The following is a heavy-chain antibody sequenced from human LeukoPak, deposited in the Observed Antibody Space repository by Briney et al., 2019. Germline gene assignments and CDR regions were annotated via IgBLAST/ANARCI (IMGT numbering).Heavy chain of an antibody. D-gene: IGHD3-10*01. Sequence: PGGSLRLSCAASGFTFSSYAMSWVRQAPGKGLEWVSAISGSGGSTYYADSVKGRFTISRDNYKNTLYLQMNSLRAEDTAVYYCAKELTPGVYYYYYYGMDVWGQGTTVTVSS. CDR1: GFTFSSYA. V-gene: IGHV3-23*01. J-gene: IGHJ6*02. CDR3: AKELTPGVYYYYYYGMDV. CDR2: ISGSGGST.